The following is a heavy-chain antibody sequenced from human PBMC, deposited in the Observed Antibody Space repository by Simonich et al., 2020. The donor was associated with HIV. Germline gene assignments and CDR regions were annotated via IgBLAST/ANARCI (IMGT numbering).Heavy chain of an antibody. Sequence: QVQLQQWGAGLLKPSETLSLTCAVYGGSFSGSYWRWIRQPPGKGLEWLGEINQRGSNNYNQSLSGRVTISVDTSKNQFSRKLSAGTAADTAVYYCASRRAVYYDYVWGSYRYTGAFDIWGQGTMVTVSS. CDR3: ASRRAVYYDYVWGSYRYTGAFDI. J-gene: IGHJ3*02. D-gene: IGHD3-16*02. V-gene: IGHV4-34*01. CDR1: GGSFSGSY. CDR2: INQRGSN.